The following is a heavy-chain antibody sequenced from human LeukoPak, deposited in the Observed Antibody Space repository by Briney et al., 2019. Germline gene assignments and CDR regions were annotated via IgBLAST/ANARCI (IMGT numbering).Heavy chain of an antibody. CDR1: GGSISGHY. CDR2: MYHSGIT. CDR3: SRGRITEANTGAIDS. J-gene: IGHJ3*02. Sequence: SETLSLTCSVSGGSISGHYWNWVRQPPGKGLEWVGFMYHSGITNGNPSLKSRVTISVDTSKNQFSLRLSSVAAADTAVYYGSRGRITEANTGAIDSWGEGTMVTVSS. D-gene: IGHD6-13*01. V-gene: IGHV4-59*11.